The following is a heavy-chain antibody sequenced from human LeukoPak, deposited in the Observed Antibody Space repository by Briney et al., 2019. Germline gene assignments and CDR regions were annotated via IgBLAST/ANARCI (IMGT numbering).Heavy chain of an antibody. D-gene: IGHD3-10*01. CDR1: GGSFSGYY. CDR2: INHSGST. J-gene: IGHJ5*02. CDR3: ARQAWTYYYGSGSYPRKDWFDP. Sequence: ASETLSLTCAVYGGSFSGYYWSWIRQPPGKGLEWIGEINHSGSTNYNPSLKSRVTISVDTSKNQFSLKLSSVTAADTAVYYCARQAWTYYYGSGSYPRKDWFDPWGQGTLVTVSS. V-gene: IGHV4-34*01.